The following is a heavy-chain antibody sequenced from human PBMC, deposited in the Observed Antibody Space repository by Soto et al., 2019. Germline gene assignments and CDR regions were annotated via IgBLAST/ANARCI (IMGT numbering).Heavy chain of an antibody. CDR2: ISAYNGNT. Sequence: QIQLVQSGAEVKKPGASVKVSCKASGYTFSSYHITWVRQAPGQGLEWMGWISAYNGNTNYAQHLQGRVTMTTDPPTSTAYMELRSLRSDDPAVYYCARDLPPVDYRGQGTLVTVSS. CDR3: ARDLPPVDY. CDR1: GYTFSSYH. J-gene: IGHJ4*02. V-gene: IGHV1-18*01.